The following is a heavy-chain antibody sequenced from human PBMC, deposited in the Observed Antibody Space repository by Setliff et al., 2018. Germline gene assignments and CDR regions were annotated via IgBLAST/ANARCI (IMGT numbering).Heavy chain of an antibody. J-gene: IGHJ4*02. D-gene: IGHD1-26*01. V-gene: IGHV4-59*08. CDR1: GAAISTYH. Sequence: SETLSLTCAVSGAAISTYHWSWLRQPPRKGLEWIGYVSYGGSTKYNPSLESRVTISLDTPKNQFSLKLTSVTAADTAVYYCARSPSSGAYWNPRPFYSDYWARGTLVTVSS. CDR3: ARSPSSGAYWNPRPFYSDY. CDR2: VSYGGST.